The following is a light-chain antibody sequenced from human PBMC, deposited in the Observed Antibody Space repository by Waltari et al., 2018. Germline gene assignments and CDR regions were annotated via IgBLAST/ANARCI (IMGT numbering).Light chain of an antibody. V-gene: IGKV1-39*01. CDR2: VAS. Sequence: DIQMTQSPSSLSASVGDRVTIPCRASRSISTNLNWYQQRTGKVPRLVIYVASSLQSGVPSRFSGSGSGTDFTLTISSLQPEDFATYYCQQSYNVPYTFGQGTKLELK. J-gene: IGKJ2*01. CDR1: RSISTN. CDR3: QQSYNVPYT.